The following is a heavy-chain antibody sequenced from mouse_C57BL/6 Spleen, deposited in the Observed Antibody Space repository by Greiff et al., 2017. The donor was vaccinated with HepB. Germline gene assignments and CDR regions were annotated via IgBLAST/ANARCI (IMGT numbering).Heavy chain of an antibody. CDR1: GFTFSSYA. V-gene: IGHV5-9-1*02. D-gene: IGHD2-3*01. Sequence: EVMLVESGEGLVKPGGSLKLSCAASGFTFSSYAMSWVRQTPEKRLEWVAYISSGGDYIYYADTVKGRFTISRDNARNTLYLQMSSLKSEDTAMYYCTREEDGYYPYAMGYWGQGTSVTVSS. CDR2: ISSGGDYI. J-gene: IGHJ4*01. CDR3: TREEDGYYPYAMGY.